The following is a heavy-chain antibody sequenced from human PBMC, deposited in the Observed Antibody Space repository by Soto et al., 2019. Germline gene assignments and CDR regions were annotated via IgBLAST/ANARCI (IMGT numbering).Heavy chain of an antibody. J-gene: IGHJ6*02. V-gene: IGHV1-69*01. CDR3: ARSTYYYDSSGYYLSHYGMDV. CDR1: GGTFSSYA. CDR2: IIPIFGTA. D-gene: IGHD3-22*01. Sequence: QVQLVQSGAEVKKPGSSVKVSCKASGGTFSSYAISWVRQAPGQGLEWMGGIIPIFGTANYAQKFQGRVTITADESTSTAYIALSSLRSEDTAMYYCARSTYYYDSSGYYLSHYGMDVWGQGTTVTVSS.